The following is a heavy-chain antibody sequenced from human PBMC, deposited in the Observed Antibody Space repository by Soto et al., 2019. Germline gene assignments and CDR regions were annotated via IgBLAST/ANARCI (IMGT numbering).Heavy chain of an antibody. Sequence: GGSLRLSCAASGFTFSSYSMNWVRQAPGKGLEWVSSISSSSSYIYYADSVKGRFTISRDNAKNSLYLQMNSLRAEDTAVYYCARDCSSTSCPIGGFDYWGQGTLVTVS. CDR1: GFTFSSYS. J-gene: IGHJ4*02. CDR2: ISSSSSYI. D-gene: IGHD2-2*01. V-gene: IGHV3-21*01. CDR3: ARDCSSTSCPIGGFDY.